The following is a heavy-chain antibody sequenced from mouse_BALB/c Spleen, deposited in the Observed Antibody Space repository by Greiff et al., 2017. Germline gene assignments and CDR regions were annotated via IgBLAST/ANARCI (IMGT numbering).Heavy chain of an antibody. J-gene: IGHJ2*01. CDR1: GYAFSSSW. V-gene: IGHV1-82*01. CDR3: ARSGWAYYRYDYFDY. Sequence: VQLQQSGPELVKPGASVKISCKASGYAFSSSWMNWVKQRPGQGLEWIGRIYPGDGDTNYNGKFKGKATLTADKSSSTAYMQLSSLTSVDSAVYFCARSGWAYYRYDYFDYWGQGTTLTVSS. CDR2: IYPGDGDT. D-gene: IGHD2-14*01.